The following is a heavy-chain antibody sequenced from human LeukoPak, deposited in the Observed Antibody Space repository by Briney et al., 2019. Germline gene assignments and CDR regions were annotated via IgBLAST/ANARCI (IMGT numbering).Heavy chain of an antibody. Sequence: ASVKVSCKASGYTFTSYYMHWVRQAPGQGPEWMGIINPSGGSTSYAQKFQGRVTMTRDTSTSTVYMELSSLRSEDTAVYYCAKAGVAGTFDYWGQGTLVTVSS. D-gene: IGHD6-19*01. J-gene: IGHJ4*02. CDR1: GYTFTSYY. CDR2: INPSGGST. CDR3: AKAGVAGTFDY. V-gene: IGHV1-46*01.